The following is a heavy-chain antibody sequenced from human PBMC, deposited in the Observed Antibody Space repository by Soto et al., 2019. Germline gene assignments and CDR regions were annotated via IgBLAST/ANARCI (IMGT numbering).Heavy chain of an antibody. CDR2: ISHTGTT. J-gene: IGHJ5*02. Sequence: PSETLSLTCAVSGDSISGSQWWSWVRLPPGKGLEWIGEISHTGTTNYNPSLKSRVTMSVDKPKNQFSLNLTSVTAADTAVYYCARQDRVVAEGRWFDPWGQGTLVTVSS. V-gene: IGHV4-4*02. CDR3: ARQDRVVAEGRWFDP. CDR1: GDSISGSQW. D-gene: IGHD2-15*01.